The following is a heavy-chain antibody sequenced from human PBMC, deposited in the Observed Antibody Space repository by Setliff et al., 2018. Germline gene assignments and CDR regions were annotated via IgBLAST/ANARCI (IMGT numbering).Heavy chain of an antibody. V-gene: IGHV5-51*01. D-gene: IGHD1-1*01. CDR1: GYSFTSYW. CDR3: ARHFRNWYFDY. CDR2: IYPGDSDT. Sequence: GESLKISCKGSGYSFTSYWIGWVRQMPGKGLEWMGIIYPGDSDTRYSPSFEGQVTISADKSISTAYLQWSSLKASDTAIYYCARHFRNWYFDYWGQGTLVTVSS. J-gene: IGHJ4*02.